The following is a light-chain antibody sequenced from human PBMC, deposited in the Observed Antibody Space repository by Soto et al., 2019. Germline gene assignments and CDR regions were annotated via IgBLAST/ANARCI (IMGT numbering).Light chain of an antibody. J-gene: IGKJ1*01. CDR2: GAS. CDR1: QSVSSSY. CDR3: QQYGSSPRT. V-gene: IGKV3-20*01. Sequence: IELTHSPGTLSLSPGEIATLSCRASQSVSSSYLAWYQQKPGQAPRLLIYGASSRATGIPDRFSGSGSGTDFTLTISRLEPEDFAVYYCQQYGSSPRTFGQGTKVDIK.